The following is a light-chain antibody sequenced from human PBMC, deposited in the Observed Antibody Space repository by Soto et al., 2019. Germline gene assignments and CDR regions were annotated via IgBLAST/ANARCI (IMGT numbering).Light chain of an antibody. V-gene: IGKV3-11*01. CDR1: QSVSSY. CDR2: DAS. Sequence: EIVLTQSPATLSLSPGERATLSCRASQSVSSYLAWYQQKLGQAPRLLIYDASNRATGIPARFSGSGSGTDFTLTISSLEPEDFAVYYCQQRSNWRYTFGQGTKLEIK. CDR3: QQRSNWRYT. J-gene: IGKJ2*01.